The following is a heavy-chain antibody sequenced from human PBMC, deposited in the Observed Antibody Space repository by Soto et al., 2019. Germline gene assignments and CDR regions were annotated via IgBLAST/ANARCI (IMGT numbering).Heavy chain of an antibody. V-gene: IGHV3-30*03. D-gene: IGHD3-3*01. CDR3: ARDSHYDFWSGYYYGMDV. CDR2: ISYVGSDK. CDR1: GFTFSSYA. J-gene: IGHJ6*02. Sequence: GGSLRLSCAASGFTFSSYAMHWVRQAPGKGLEWVAVISYVGSDKYYADSVKGRFTISRDNSKNTLYLQMNSLRAEDTAVYYCARDSHYDFWSGYYYGMDVWGQGTTVTVSS.